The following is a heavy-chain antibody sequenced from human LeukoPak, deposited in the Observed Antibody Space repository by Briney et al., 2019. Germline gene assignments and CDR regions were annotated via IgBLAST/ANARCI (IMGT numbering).Heavy chain of an antibody. CDR3: ARLGTYNSGQDY. J-gene: IGHJ4*02. Sequence: PSETLSLTCTVSGGSISSSSYYWGWIRQPPGKGLEWIGYIYYSGDTNYNPSLKGRVTISVDTSKNQFSLKVSSVTAADTAVYYCARLGTYNSGQDYWGQGTLVTVSS. V-gene: IGHV4-61*05. CDR1: GGSISSSSYY. D-gene: IGHD6-19*01. CDR2: IYYSGDT.